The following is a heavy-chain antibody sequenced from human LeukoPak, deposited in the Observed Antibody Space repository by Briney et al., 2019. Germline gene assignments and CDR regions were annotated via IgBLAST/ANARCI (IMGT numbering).Heavy chain of an antibody. V-gene: IGHV1-8*01. Sequence: ASVTVSCKASGYTFTSYDINWVRQATGQGLEWMGWMNPNSGNTGYAQKFQGRVTMTGNTSISTAYMELSSLRSEDTAVYYCARGGPFQYPVWSGHDNWFDPWGQGTLVTVSS. J-gene: IGHJ5*02. CDR2: MNPNSGNT. CDR3: ARGGPFQYPVWSGHDNWFDP. D-gene: IGHD3-3*01. CDR1: GYTFTSYD.